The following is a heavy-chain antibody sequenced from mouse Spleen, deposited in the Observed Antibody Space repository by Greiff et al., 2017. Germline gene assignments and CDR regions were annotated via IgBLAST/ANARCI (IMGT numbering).Heavy chain of an antibody. J-gene: IGHJ2*01. V-gene: IGHV5-17*01. D-gene: IGHD4-1*01. CDR1: GFTFSDYG. Sequence: EVQVVESGGGLVKPGGSLKLSCAASGFTFSDYGMHWVRQAPEKGLEWVAYISSGSSTIYYADTVKGRFTISRDNAKNTLFLQMTSLRSEDTAMYYCARGPWDLDYWGQGTTLTVSS. CDR2: ISSGSSTI. CDR3: ARGPWDLDY.